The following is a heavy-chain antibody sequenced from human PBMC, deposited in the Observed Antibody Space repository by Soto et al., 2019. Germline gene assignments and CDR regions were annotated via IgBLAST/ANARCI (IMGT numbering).Heavy chain of an antibody. Sequence: QVQLVQSGAEVKKPGASVKVSCKASGYTFTSYGISWVRQAPGQGLEWMGGIIPIFGTANYAQKFQGRVTITADESTSTAYMELSSLRSEDTAVYYCARGGGFSGYYVPFDYWGQGTLVTVSS. CDR2: IIPIFGTA. CDR3: ARGGGFSGYYVPFDY. D-gene: IGHD3-22*01. J-gene: IGHJ4*02. CDR1: GYTFTSYG. V-gene: IGHV1-69*13.